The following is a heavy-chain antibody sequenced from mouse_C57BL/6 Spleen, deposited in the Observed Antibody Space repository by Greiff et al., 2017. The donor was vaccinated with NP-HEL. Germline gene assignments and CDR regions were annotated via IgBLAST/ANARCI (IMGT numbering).Heavy chain of an antibody. D-gene: IGHD2-4*01. Sequence: VQLVESGAELVKPGASVKISCKASGYAFSSYWMNWVKQRPGKGLEWIGQIYPGDGDTNYNGKFKGKATLTADKSSSTAYMQLSSLTSEDSAVYFCARGGVYYDYDHYWGQGTTLTVSS. CDR3: ARGGVYYDYDHY. CDR2: IYPGDGDT. J-gene: IGHJ2*01. CDR1: GYAFSSYW. V-gene: IGHV1-80*01.